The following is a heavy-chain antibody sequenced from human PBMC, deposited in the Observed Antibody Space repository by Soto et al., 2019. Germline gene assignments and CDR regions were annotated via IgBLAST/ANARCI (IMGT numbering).Heavy chain of an antibody. V-gene: IGHV4-4*07. CDR2: IYRSGGT. Sequence: SETLSLTCSVSGGSISSYYWSWIRQPAGKGLEWIGRIYRSGGTNFNPSLMSRVSMSVDTSKNQFSLKLSSVVAADTAVYYCARGAAAGVDYGMDVWGQGTTVTVSS. CDR1: GGSISSYY. J-gene: IGHJ6*02. CDR3: ARGAAAGVDYGMDV. D-gene: IGHD6-13*01.